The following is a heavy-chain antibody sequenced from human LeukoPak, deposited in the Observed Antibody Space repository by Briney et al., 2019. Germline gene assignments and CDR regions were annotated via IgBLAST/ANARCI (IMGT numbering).Heavy chain of an antibody. V-gene: IGHV1-69*01. J-gene: IGHJ4*02. CDR1: GGTFSSYA. Sequence: ASVKVSCKASGGTFSSYAISWVRQAPGQGLEWMGGIIPIFGTANYAQKFQGRVTITADESTSTAYMELSSLRSEDTAVYYCARDRSRYSGSGLDYWGQGTLVTVPS. CDR2: IIPIFGTA. CDR3: ARDRSRYSGSGLDY. D-gene: IGHD1-26*01.